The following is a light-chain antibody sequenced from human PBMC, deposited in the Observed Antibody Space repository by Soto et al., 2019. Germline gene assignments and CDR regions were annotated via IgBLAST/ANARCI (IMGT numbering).Light chain of an antibody. CDR3: QQRSHWPRGT. V-gene: IGKV3-11*01. CDR2: DAS. Sequence: EIVLTQSPATLSLSPGERATLSCRASQSVGSYLGWYQHKPGQAPRLLIYDASNRAPGIPARFSGSGSGTDFPLTISSLEPEDFAVYYCQQRSHWPRGTFGQGTKLEIK. J-gene: IGKJ2*01. CDR1: QSVGSY.